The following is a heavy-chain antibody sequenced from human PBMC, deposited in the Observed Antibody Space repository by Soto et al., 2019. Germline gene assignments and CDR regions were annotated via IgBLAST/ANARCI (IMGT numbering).Heavy chain of an antibody. V-gene: IGHV3-15*01. CDR1: GFTFSIAW. CDR2: IKGKTEGGTT. D-gene: IGHD3-22*01. J-gene: IGHJ6*02. CDR3: TTRPYHYDSSGYYLQSNYYYGMDV. Sequence: GSLRLSCAASGFTFSIAWMTWVRQAPGKGLEWVGRIKGKTEGGTTDYAAPVKGRFTISRDDSENTVYQQMNSLKTEDTDVYYCTTRPYHYDSSGYYLQSNYYYGMDVWGQGTTVTVSS.